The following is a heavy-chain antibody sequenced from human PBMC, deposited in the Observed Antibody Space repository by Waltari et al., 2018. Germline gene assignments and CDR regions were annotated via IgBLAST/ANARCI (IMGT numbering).Heavy chain of an antibody. Sequence: EVQLVESGGALVQPGGSLRLSCAASGFTFSNFWMTWVRQAPGEGLEWVANIKQDGGEKYYADSVKGRFTISRDNTRNSVFLQMNSLRAEDTAVFYCVRRHCSSTACFVTSFDYWGQGTLVTVSS. CDR1: GFTFSNFW. V-gene: IGHV3-7*01. CDR3: VRRHCSSTACFVTSFDY. J-gene: IGHJ4*02. D-gene: IGHD2-2*01. CDR2: IKQDGGEK.